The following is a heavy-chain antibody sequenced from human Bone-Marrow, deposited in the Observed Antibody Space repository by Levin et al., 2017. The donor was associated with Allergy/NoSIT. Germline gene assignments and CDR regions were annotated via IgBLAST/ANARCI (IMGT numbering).Heavy chain of an antibody. D-gene: IGHD3-10*01. CDR3: VRGRGTLIRGIRSGGAFDI. Sequence: PSETLSLTCAVSGGSVSSTHLWSWVRQPPGKALEWIGEVYRSGSTNNNLSLKSRVTISVDKTKNQFSLNLTSVTAADTAMYYCVRGRGTLIRGIRSGGAFDIWGQGTHVTVAS. J-gene: IGHJ3*02. CDR2: VYRSGST. CDR1: GGSVSSTHL. V-gene: IGHV4-4*02.